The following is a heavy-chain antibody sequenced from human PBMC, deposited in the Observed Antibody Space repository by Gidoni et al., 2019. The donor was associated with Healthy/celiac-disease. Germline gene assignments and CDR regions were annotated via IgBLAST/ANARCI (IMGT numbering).Heavy chain of an antibody. J-gene: IGHJ6*02. Sequence: EVLPVESGGGLVQPGRSLRLSCAASGFTFDEYAMHWVRQAPGKGLEWVSGVNWNSGAIGYADSVKGRFTISRDNAKNSLYLQMNSLRAEDTALYYCAKDSGAAAGFTRGMDVWGQGTTVTVSS. CDR1: GFTFDEYA. D-gene: IGHD6-13*01. V-gene: IGHV3-9*01. CDR3: AKDSGAAAGFTRGMDV. CDR2: VNWNSGAI.